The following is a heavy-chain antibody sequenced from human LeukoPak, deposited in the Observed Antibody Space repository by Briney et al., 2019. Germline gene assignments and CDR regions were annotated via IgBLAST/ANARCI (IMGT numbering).Heavy chain of an antibody. D-gene: IGHD6-6*01. CDR2: INPNSGGT. Sequence: ASVKVSCKASGYTFTGYYMHWVRQAPGQGLEWMGWINPNSGGTNYAQKFQGRVTMTRDTSISTAYMELSRLRSDDTAVYYRARDIAARRSNWFDPWGQGTLVTVSS. V-gene: IGHV1-2*02. J-gene: IGHJ5*02. CDR3: ARDIAARRSNWFDP. CDR1: GYTFTGYY.